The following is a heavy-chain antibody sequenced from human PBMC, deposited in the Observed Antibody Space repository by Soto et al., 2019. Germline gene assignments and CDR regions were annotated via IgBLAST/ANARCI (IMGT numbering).Heavy chain of an antibody. D-gene: IGHD3-9*01. Sequence: AASVTVSCKASGYTFTSYGISWVRQASGQGLEWMGWISAYNGSTNYAQKLQGRVTMTTDTSTSTAYMELRSLRSDDTAVYYCARDPARPYDILTGRPRGFDPWGQGTLVTVS. J-gene: IGHJ5*02. CDR2: ISAYNGST. CDR1: GYTFTSYG. CDR3: ARDPARPYDILTGRPRGFDP. V-gene: IGHV1-18*01.